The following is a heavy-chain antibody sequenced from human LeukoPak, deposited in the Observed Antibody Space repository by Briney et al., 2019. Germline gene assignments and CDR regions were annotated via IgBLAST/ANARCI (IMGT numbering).Heavy chain of an antibody. CDR1: GYTFTDYY. Sequence: ASVKVPCKASGYTFTDYYMHWVRQAPGQGFEWMGWINPNDGDTNYAQKFQGRVTMTRDTSISTAHMEVSRLRSDDTDVYYCARANFLYCSSSTCLFDYWGQGTLVTVSS. J-gene: IGHJ4*02. CDR3: ARANFLYCSSSTCLFDY. V-gene: IGHV1-2*02. CDR2: INPNDGDT. D-gene: IGHD2-2*01.